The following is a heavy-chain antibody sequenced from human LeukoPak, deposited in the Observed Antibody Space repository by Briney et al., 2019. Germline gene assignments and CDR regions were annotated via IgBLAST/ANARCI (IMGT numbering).Heavy chain of an antibody. CDR3: VRRYMATSAEDFDS. J-gene: IGHJ4*02. Sequence: GGSLRLSCAASGFTFSNHWMTWVRQAPGKGLEWVANINQRGSEIYYVDSVRGRFTISRDNAKKSLYLQMNTLRAEDTAVYYCVRRYMATSAEDFDSWGQGTLVTVFS. D-gene: IGHD3-16*02. CDR1: GFTFSNHW. V-gene: IGHV3-7*01. CDR2: INQRGSEI.